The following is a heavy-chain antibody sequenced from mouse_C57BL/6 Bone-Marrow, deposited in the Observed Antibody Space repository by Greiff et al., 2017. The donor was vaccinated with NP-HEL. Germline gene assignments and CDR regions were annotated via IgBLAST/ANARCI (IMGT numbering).Heavy chain of an antibody. Sequence: EVQLQQSGPVLVKPGASVKMSCKASGYTFTDYYMNWVKQSHGKSLEWIGVINPYNGGTSYNQKFKGKATLTVDKSSSTAYMELNSLTSEDSAVYYCAREIGEGYAMDYWGQGTSVTVSS. D-gene: IGHD2-14*01. CDR2: INPYNGGT. J-gene: IGHJ4*01. CDR1: GYTFTDYY. CDR3: AREIGEGYAMDY. V-gene: IGHV1-19*01.